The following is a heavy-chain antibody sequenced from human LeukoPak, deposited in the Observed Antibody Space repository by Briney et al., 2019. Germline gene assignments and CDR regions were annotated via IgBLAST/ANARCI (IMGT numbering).Heavy chain of an antibody. D-gene: IGHD7-27*01. V-gene: IGHV3-11*06. CDR2: ISSSSSYT. J-gene: IGHJ4*02. CDR3: ARATSNWAFDY. CDR1: GFTFSDYY. Sequence: PGGSLRLSCAASGFTFSDYYMSWIRQAPGKGREWVSYISSSSSYTNYADSVKGRFTISRDNAKNSLYLQMNSLRAEDTAVYYCARATSNWAFDYWGQGTLVTVSS.